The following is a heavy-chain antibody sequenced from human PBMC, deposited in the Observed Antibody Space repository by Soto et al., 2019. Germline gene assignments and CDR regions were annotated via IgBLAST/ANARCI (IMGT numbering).Heavy chain of an antibody. CDR2: ITTSGGST. J-gene: IGHJ4*02. Sequence: GGSLRLSCAASGFTFSSYVMGWVRQSPGKGLEWVSSITTSGGSTYYADSVKGRFTISRDNSKNTLYLQMNSLRAEDTAVYYCARDHTYYDSSGFADYWGQGTLVTVSS. CDR1: GFTFSSYV. V-gene: IGHV3-23*01. D-gene: IGHD3-22*01. CDR3: ARDHTYYDSSGFADY.